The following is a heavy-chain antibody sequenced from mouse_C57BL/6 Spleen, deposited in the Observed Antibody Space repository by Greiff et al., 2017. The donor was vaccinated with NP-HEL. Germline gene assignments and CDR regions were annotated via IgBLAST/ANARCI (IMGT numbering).Heavy chain of an antibody. CDR3: TRGTTVAPFAY. V-gene: IGHV1-15*01. CDR1: GYTFTDYE. D-gene: IGHD1-1*01. CDR2: IDPETGGT. J-gene: IGHJ3*01. Sequence: QVQLKESGAELVRPGASVTLSCKASGYTFTDYEMHWVKQTPVHGLEWIGAIDPETGGTAYNQKFKGKAILTADKSSSTAYMELRSLTSEDSAVYYCTRGTTVAPFAYWGQGTLVTVSA.